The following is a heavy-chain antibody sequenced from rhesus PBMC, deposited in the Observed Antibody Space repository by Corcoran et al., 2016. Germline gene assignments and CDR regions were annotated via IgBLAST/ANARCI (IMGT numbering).Heavy chain of an antibody. CDR1: GGSIRGGYG. D-gene: IGHD5-36*01. J-gene: IGHJ4*01. CDR2: RYSNSGNN. V-gene: IGHV4S7*01. CDR3: ARGGDVATVFDY. Sequence: QGQLQESGPGLLKPSETLSLTCAVSGGSIRGGYGWAWIRQPPGKGLEWIGSRYSNSGNNYFTPSLTRRVTSSTDTSKNQFSLKLSTVTAADTAVYYWARGGDVATVFDYWGQGVLVTVSS.